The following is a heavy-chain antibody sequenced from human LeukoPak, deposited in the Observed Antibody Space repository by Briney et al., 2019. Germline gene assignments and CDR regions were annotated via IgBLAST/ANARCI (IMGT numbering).Heavy chain of an antibody. D-gene: IGHD1-26*01. Sequence: ASVKVSCKASGYTFTGYYMHWVRQAPGQGLEWMGWINPNSGGTNYAQKFQGRVTMTRDTSISTAYMELSRLRSEDTAVYYCARYSGSHYYFDYWGQGTLVTVSS. CDR3: ARYSGSHYYFDY. J-gene: IGHJ4*02. V-gene: IGHV1-2*02. CDR1: GYTFTGYY. CDR2: INPNSGGT.